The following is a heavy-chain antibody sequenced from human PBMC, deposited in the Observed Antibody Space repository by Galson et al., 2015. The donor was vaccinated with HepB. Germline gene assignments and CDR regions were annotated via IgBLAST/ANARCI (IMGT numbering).Heavy chain of an antibody. Sequence: SLRLSCAVSGLTFSSYWMLWFRQAPEKGLLWVSFIISDGSSASYADSVMGRFTISRDNAKNTVYLQMNSLRAEDTAVYYCASGGGSYSLSYWGQGTLVTVSS. D-gene: IGHD1-26*01. CDR2: IISDGSSA. CDR3: ASGGGSYSLSY. CDR1: GLTFSSYW. J-gene: IGHJ4*02. V-gene: IGHV3-74*01.